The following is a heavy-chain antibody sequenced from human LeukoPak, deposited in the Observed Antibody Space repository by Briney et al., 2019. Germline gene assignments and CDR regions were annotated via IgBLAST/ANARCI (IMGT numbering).Heavy chain of an antibody. CDR1: GGSISSYY. CDR3: ASQAERRYYDILTGYWPDYYYYYMDV. D-gene: IGHD3-9*01. Sequence: SETLSLTCTVSGGSISSYYWSWIRQPPGKGLEWIGYIYYSGSTNYNPSLKSRVTISVDTSKNQFSLKLSSVTAADTAVYYCASQAERRYYDILTGYWPDYYYYYMDVWGKGTTVTVSS. V-gene: IGHV4-59*01. J-gene: IGHJ6*03. CDR2: IYYSGST.